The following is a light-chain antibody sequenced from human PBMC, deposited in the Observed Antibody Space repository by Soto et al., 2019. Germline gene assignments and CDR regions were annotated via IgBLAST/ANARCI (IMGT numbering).Light chain of an antibody. CDR2: GAS. CDR3: QQYNDSPLT. J-gene: IGKJ3*01. Sequence: EIVLMQSPDILSLSPGERATVSCRASETITNNDLAWYQQKPGQAPRLLLYGASTRDTDIPDRFNGSGSGTDFALTISRLEPEDFALYYCQQYNDSPLTFGPGTKVDVK. V-gene: IGKV3-20*01. CDR1: ETITNND.